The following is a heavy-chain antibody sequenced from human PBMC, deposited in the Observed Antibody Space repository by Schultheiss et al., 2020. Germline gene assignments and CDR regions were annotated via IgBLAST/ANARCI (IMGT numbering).Heavy chain of an antibody. CDR1: GFTFSSYS. J-gene: IGHJ4*02. Sequence: GGSLRLSCAASGFTFSSYSMNWVRQAPGKGLEWVSSISSSSSYIYYADSVKGRFTISRDNAKNSLYLQMNSLRAEDTAVYYCARAYSGYDPEDYWGQGTLGTVAS. D-gene: IGHD5-12*01. CDR2: ISSSSSYI. CDR3: ARAYSGYDPEDY. V-gene: IGHV3-21*01.